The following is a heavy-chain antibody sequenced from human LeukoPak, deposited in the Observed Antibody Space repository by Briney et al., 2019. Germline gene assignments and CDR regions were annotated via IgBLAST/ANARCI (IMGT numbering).Heavy chain of an antibody. CDR1: GGSFRGYY. D-gene: IGHD6-13*01. J-gene: IGHJ4*02. V-gene: IGHV4-34*01. Sequence: SETLSLTCAVYGGSFRGYYWSWIRQPPGKGLEWIGEINHSGSANYNPSLKSRVTISVDTCKNQFSLKLSSVTAAHTAVYYCASVTRYSSSWQGFDYWGQGTLVTVSS. CDR2: INHSGSA. CDR3: ASVTRYSSSWQGFDY.